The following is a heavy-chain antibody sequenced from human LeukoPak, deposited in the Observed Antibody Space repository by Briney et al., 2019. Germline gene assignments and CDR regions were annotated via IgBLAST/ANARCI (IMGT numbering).Heavy chain of an antibody. Sequence: GAPVKVSCKASGYTFTDYYMLLVRQAPGQGLEWMGWIKPNSGGSKSAQKFQGRVTMTRDTSITTAYMELSRMRSDATAVHYCVREILGAPSYWGQGTLVTVSS. J-gene: IGHJ4*02. V-gene: IGHV1-2*02. D-gene: IGHD1-26*01. CDR2: IKPNSGGS. CDR1: GYTFTDYY. CDR3: VREILGAPSY.